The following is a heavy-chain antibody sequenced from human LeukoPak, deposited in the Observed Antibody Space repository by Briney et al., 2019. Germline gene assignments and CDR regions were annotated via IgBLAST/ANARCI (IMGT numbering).Heavy chain of an antibody. CDR3: ARESSRMAIGTLDF. Sequence: GGSLRLSCEASGFTFGSHAMYWVRQAPGKGLEWVAGIFGSGGSPHYADPVKGRFTISRDNSRNTVYLQMNSLRAEDTAVYYCARESSRMAIGTLDFWGQGTLVTVSS. CDR2: IFGSGGSP. D-gene: IGHD2-8*01. CDR1: GFTFGSHA. J-gene: IGHJ4*02. V-gene: IGHV3-23*01.